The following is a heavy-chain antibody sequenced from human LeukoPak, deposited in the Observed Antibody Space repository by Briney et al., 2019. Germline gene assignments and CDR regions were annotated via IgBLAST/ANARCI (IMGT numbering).Heavy chain of an antibody. CDR3: ARDPAAWDY. Sequence: PGGSLRLPCAASTFTFGNYWMSWVRQAPGKGLEWVANIKEDGSEEYYVDSVKGRFTISRDNTKNSLYLQMNSLRAEDTAVYYCARDPAAWDYWGQGTLVTVSS. V-gene: IGHV3-7*01. CDR1: TFTFGNYW. D-gene: IGHD6-13*01. CDR2: IKEDGSEE. J-gene: IGHJ4*02.